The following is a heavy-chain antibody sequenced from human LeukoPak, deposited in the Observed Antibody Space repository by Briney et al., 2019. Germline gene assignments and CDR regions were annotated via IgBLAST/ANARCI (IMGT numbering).Heavy chain of an antibody. V-gene: IGHV3-30*18. D-gene: IGHD3-22*01. CDR3: AKGSGYYYGVDY. CDR1: GFTFSSYG. Sequence: GGSLRLSCAASGFTFSSYGMHWVRQAPGKGLEGVAVMSYEGSNKYYADSVEGRFTISRDNSKNTLYLKMTSLRVEDPAWYYCAKGSGYYYGVDYWGQGTLVTASS. J-gene: IGHJ4*02. CDR2: MSYEGSNK.